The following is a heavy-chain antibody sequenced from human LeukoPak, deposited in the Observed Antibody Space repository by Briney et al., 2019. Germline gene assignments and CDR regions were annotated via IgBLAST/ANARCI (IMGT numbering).Heavy chain of an antibody. CDR1: GFTFSSYW. CDR2: IKQDGSEK. CDR3: ARVTVGLYYYYYMDV. J-gene: IGHJ6*03. Sequence: GGSLRLSCAASGFTFSSYWMTWVRQAPGKGLEWVANIKQDGSEKSYVDSVKGRFTISRDNSKNTLYLQMNSLRAEDTAVYYCARVTVGLYYYYYMDVWGKGTTVTISS. V-gene: IGHV3-7*03. D-gene: IGHD4-11*01.